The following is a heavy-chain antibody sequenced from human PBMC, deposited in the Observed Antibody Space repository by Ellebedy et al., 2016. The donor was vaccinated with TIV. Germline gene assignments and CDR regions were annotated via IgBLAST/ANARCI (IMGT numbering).Heavy chain of an antibody. D-gene: IGHD4-17*01. J-gene: IGHJ4*02. Sequence: AASVTVSCKSSGYTFTSYTIHWVRQASGQGLEWMGWMNPNSGDTGYSLKFQGRVTMTTNRSVSTAYMELLSLASDDTAMYYCAREGGRGYGEIDDWGQGTLVTVSS. CDR3: AREGGRGYGEIDD. CDR2: MNPNSGDT. V-gene: IGHV1-8*01. CDR1: GYTFTSYT.